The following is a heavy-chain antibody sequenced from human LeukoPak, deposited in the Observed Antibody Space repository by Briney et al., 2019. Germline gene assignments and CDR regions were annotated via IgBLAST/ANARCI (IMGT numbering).Heavy chain of an antibody. V-gene: IGHV3-33*01. Sequence: GGSRRLSCAASGCSFSSYGMHWVRQAPGKGLEWVAVIWYDGSNKYYVDSVQGRFTISRDNSKNTLYLQMSSLRAEDTAVYYCARGDYYDSSGYYFPDAFDIWGQGTMVTVSS. J-gene: IGHJ3*02. CDR3: ARGDYYDSSGYYFPDAFDI. CDR2: IWYDGSNK. CDR1: GCSFSSYG. D-gene: IGHD3-22*01.